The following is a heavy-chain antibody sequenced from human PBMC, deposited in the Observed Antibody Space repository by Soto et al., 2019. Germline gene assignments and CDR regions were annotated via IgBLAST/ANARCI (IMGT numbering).Heavy chain of an antibody. CDR3: ARGIATGQLDP. CDR2: IDPGDSYT. V-gene: IGHV5-10-1*01. D-gene: IGHD6-13*01. J-gene: IGHJ5*02. CDR1: GYSFTSYW. Sequence: GESLKISCKGSGYSFTSYWINWVRQMPGKGLEWMGRIDPGDSYTNYSPPFQGHVTISVDKSINTAYLQWSSLKASDTAMYYCARGIATGQLDPWGQGTLVTVSS.